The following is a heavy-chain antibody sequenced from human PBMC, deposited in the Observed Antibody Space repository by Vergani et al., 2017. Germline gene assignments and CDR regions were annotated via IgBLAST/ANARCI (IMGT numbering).Heavy chain of an antibody. J-gene: IGHJ6*02. V-gene: IGHV3-21*01. D-gene: IGHD3-3*01. CDR3: ARDHGCYFCGGGGMDV. CDR2: ISSSSSYI. Sequence: EVQLVESGGGLVKPGGSLRLSCAASGFTFSSYSMNWVRQAPGKGLEWVSSISSSSSYIYYADSVKGRFTISRDNAKNSLYLQMNSLRAEDTAVYYCARDHGCYFCGGGGMDVWGQGTTVTVSS. CDR1: GFTFSSYS.